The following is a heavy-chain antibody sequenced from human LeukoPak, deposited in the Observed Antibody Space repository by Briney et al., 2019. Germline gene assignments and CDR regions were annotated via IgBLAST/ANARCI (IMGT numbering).Heavy chain of an antibody. V-gene: IGHV3-48*01. Sequence: GGSLRLSCEASGFTFSTYSMNWVRQAPGKGLEWVSYISGSSSTIYYADSVKGRFTISRDSAKNSLFLQMNSLRAEDTAVYYCAKDVVVGNPYSNYRFDYWGQGTLVTVSS. D-gene: IGHD4-11*01. CDR1: GFTFSTYS. J-gene: IGHJ4*02. CDR3: AKDVVVGNPYSNYRFDY. CDR2: ISGSSSTI.